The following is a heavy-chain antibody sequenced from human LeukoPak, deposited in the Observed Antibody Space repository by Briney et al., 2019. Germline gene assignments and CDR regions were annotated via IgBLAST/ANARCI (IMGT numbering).Heavy chain of an antibody. V-gene: IGHV3-21*01. J-gene: IGHJ4*02. CDR2: ISSSSSYI. Sequence: GGSLRLSCAASGFTFSSYSMNWVRQAPGKGLEWASSISSSSSYIYYADSVKGRFTISRDNAKNSLYLQMNSLRAEDTAVYYCARCPSPDFDWLLGEFDYWGQGTLVTVSS. CDR1: GFTFSSYS. D-gene: IGHD3-9*01. CDR3: ARCPSPDFDWLLGEFDY.